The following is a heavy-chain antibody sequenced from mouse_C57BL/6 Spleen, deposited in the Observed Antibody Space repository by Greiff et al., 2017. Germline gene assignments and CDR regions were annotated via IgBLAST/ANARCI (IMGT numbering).Heavy chain of an antibody. CDR3: TKGTTETRYFDV. CDR2: IDPEDGDT. Sequence: EVQGVESGAELVRPGASVKLSCTASGFNIKDYYMHWVKQRPEQGLEWIGRIDPEDGDTEYAPQCQGKATMTADTSSNTAYLQLSSLTSEDTAVYYCTKGTTETRYFDVWGTGTTVTVSS. J-gene: IGHJ1*03. D-gene: IGHD1-1*01. V-gene: IGHV14-1*01. CDR1: GFNIKDYY.